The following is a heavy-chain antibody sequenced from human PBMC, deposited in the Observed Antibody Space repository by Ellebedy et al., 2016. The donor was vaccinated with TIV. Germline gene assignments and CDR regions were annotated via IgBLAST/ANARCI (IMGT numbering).Heavy chain of an antibody. Sequence: GESLKISCVASGFTFSNYNMNWVRQSPGKGLEWVSSIRSTGSDKYYAESVKGRFTISRDNDQNTLFLQMNSLSVEDTAVYYCARGWSTPDSWGQGTLVIVSS. V-gene: IGHV3-21*06. J-gene: IGHJ4*02. CDR2: IRSTGSDK. CDR1: GFTFSNYN. CDR3: ARGWSTPDS. D-gene: IGHD2-15*01.